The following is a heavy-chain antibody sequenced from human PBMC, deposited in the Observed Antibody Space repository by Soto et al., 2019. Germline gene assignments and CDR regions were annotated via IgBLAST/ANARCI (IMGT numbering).Heavy chain of an antibody. Sequence: KPSETLSLTCTVSGGSVDSGRYRWSWVRHLPGKGLEWIGNIFYSGTTYYNRSLRGRLSISMYKSRNQFSLRLSSVTVADTALYYCAAESDDLRYFALWGQGALVTVSS. V-gene: IGHV4-31*03. J-gene: IGHJ4*02. CDR1: GGSVDSGRYR. CDR2: IFYSGTT. D-gene: IGHD4-17*01. CDR3: AAESDDLRYFAL.